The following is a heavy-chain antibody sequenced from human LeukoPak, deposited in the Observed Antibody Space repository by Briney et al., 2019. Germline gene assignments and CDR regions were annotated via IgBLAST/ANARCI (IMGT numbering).Heavy chain of an antibody. J-gene: IGHJ5*02. D-gene: IGHD3-9*01. Sequence: ASVKVSCKASGYTFTSYYMHWVRQAPGQGLEWMGIINPSGGSTSYAQKFQGRVTMTRDTSTSTVYMELRSLRSDDTAVYYCARPDVYYDILTAYSPWGQGTLVTVSS. CDR1: GYTFTSYY. V-gene: IGHV1-46*01. CDR2: INPSGGST. CDR3: ARPDVYYDILTAYSP.